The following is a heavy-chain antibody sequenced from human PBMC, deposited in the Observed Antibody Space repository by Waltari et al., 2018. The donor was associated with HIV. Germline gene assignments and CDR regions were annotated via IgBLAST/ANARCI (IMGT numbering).Heavy chain of an antibody. J-gene: IGHJ6*02. Sequence: QVQLIQSGAEVKKPGASVKVSCKVFGYTLTELSMHWVRQAPGKGLEWMGGFDPKDEETIYARKFQGRVTKTEDTSTDSAYMELSSLTSEDTAVYYCATGGGTTSIQLYDLDVWGQGTTVTVSS. CDR1: GYTLTELS. CDR3: ATGGGTTSIQLYDLDV. D-gene: IGHD1-26*01. V-gene: IGHV1-24*01. CDR2: FDPKDEET.